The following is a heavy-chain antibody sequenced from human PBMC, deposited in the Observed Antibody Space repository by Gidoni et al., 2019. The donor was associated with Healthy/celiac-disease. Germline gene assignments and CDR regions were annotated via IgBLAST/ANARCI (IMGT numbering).Heavy chain of an antibody. Sequence: QLQLQASGPGLVKPSETLSLTCTVSGGSISSSSYYWGWIRQPPGKGLEWIGSIYYSGRTYYNPSLKSRGTISVDTSKNQFSLKLSSVTAADTAVYYCARQDCSGGSCYSVFGFDYWGQGTLVTVSS. CDR2: IYYSGRT. J-gene: IGHJ4*02. D-gene: IGHD2-15*01. CDR3: ARQDCSGGSCYSVFGFDY. CDR1: GGSISSSSYY. V-gene: IGHV4-39*01.